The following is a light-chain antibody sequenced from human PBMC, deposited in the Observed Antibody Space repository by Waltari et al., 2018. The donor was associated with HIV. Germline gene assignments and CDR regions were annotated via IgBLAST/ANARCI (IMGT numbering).Light chain of an antibody. CDR3: RSQAGSKGV. V-gene: IGLV2-8*01. J-gene: IGLJ2*01. Sequence: QSALTQPPSASGSPGQSVTLSCTGPSSDVGGYHYVSWHQQHPGKAPKLMIYDGIKRRSGVPDRCSGSKSGNTASLTVSGLQPEDEADYYCRSQAGSKGVFGGGTRLTVL. CDR2: DGI. CDR1: SSDVGGYHY.